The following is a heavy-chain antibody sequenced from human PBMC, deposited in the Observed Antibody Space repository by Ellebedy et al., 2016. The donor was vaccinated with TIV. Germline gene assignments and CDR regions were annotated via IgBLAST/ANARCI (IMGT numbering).Heavy chain of an antibody. Sequence: ASVKVSCKASGYTFTSYAVHWVRQAPGQRLEWMGWINAGNGNTKYSQKFQGRVTITRDTSASTAYMELSSLRFEDTAVYYCARDQSSGWYLDTGDGLDYWGQGTLVTVSS. V-gene: IGHV1-3*01. D-gene: IGHD6-19*01. J-gene: IGHJ4*02. CDR2: INAGNGNT. CDR1: GYTFTSYA. CDR3: ARDQSSGWYLDTGDGLDY.